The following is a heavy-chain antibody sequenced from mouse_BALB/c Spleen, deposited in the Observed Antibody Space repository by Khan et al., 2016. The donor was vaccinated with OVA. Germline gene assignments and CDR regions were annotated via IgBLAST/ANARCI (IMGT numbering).Heavy chain of an antibody. Sequence: DLVKPGASVKLSCKASGYTFTSYWINWIKQRPGQGLELIGRIAPGSGSTYYSEMFKDKATLTVDTSSSTAYIQLSSLSSEDSAVYFCARENYYGSTCYGMDYWGQGTSVTVSS. J-gene: IGHJ4*01. V-gene: IGHV1S41*01. CDR2: IAPGSGST. CDR1: GYTFTSYW. CDR3: ARENYYGSTCYGMDY. D-gene: IGHD1-1*01.